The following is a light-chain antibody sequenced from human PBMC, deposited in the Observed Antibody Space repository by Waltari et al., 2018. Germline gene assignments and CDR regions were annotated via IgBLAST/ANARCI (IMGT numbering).Light chain of an antibody. Sequence: DIVLTQSPATLSLSPGERATLSCRASQNVINYLAWYQQKPGQAPRLLIYEASYRATGTPPRCSGSGSRTDFTLTISSLEPEDFAVYYCQQRSDWPLYTFGQGTKLEF. CDR2: EAS. J-gene: IGKJ2*01. CDR1: QNVINY. CDR3: QQRSDWPLYT. V-gene: IGKV3-11*01.